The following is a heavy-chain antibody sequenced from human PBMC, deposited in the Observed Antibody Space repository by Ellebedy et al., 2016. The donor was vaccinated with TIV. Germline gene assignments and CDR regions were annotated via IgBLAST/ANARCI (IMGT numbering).Heavy chain of an antibody. V-gene: IGHV3-30-3*01. CDR3: ARSLSDSSGCPGH. D-gene: IGHD3-22*01. Sequence: GGSLRLSXAASGFTFSTYAIHWVRQAPGRGLEWVTIISYDGSKKFYANSVKGRFTIARDNSKNTVYLEINSLRPEDTATYYCARSLSDSSGCPGHWGQGTLVTVSS. CDR2: ISYDGSKK. J-gene: IGHJ4*02. CDR1: GFTFSTYA.